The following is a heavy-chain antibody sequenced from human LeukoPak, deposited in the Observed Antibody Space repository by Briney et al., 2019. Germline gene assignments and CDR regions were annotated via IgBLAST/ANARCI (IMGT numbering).Heavy chain of an antibody. J-gene: IGHJ3*02. CDR3: ARGFGTYYDLWSGPRTRAFDI. D-gene: IGHD3-3*01. CDR2: INHSGST. Sequence: SETLSLTCAVYGGSFSGYYWSWIRQPPGKGLEWLGEINHSGSTNYNPSLKSRVTISVDTSKNQFSLKLSSVTAADTAVYYCARGFGTYYDLWSGPRTRAFDIWGQGTMVTVSS. CDR1: GGSFSGYY. V-gene: IGHV4-34*01.